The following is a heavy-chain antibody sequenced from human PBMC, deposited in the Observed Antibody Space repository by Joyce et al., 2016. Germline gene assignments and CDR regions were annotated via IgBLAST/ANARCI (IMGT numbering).Heavy chain of an antibody. CDR1: GFTLSGSS. CDR3: SNYDLWSGYSPSRDV. V-gene: IGHV3-73*02. J-gene: IGHJ6*02. Sequence: EVQLVESGGGLVQPGGSLKLSCAVSGFTLSGSSVHWVRQAYGKGLEWVGRSRSKANGDATAYAASVKGRFSISRDDSKNTAYLQMNSLKTEDTAVYYCSNYDLWSGYSPSRDVWGQGSTVTVSS. CDR2: SRSKANGDAT. D-gene: IGHD3-3*01.